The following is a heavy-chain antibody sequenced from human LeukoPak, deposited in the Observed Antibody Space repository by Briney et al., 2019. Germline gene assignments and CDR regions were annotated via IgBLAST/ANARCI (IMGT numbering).Heavy chain of an antibody. V-gene: IGHV4-39*07. CDR3: VGGYGGYVGS. D-gene: IGHD5-12*01. Sequence: PSETLSLTCTVSGGSISSSSYYWGWIRQPPGTGLEWIGSIYYSGSTYYNPSLKSRVTISVDTSKNQFSLKLSSVTAADTAVYYCVGGYGGYVGSWGQGTLVTVSS. CDR2: IYYSGST. CDR1: GGSISSSSYY. J-gene: IGHJ4*02.